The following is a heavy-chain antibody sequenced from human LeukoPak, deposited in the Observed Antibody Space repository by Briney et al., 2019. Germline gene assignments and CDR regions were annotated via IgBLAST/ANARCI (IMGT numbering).Heavy chain of an antibody. V-gene: IGHV4-4*07. J-gene: IGHJ6*03. D-gene: IGHD1-1*01. CDR2: IYTSGST. CDR1: GGSISSYY. Sequence: SETLSLTCTVSGGSISSYYWSWIRQPAGKGLEWIGRIYTSGSTNYNPSLESRVTMSVDTSKNQFSLKLSSVTAADTAVYYCASSGQLLKYYYYMDVWGKGTTVTVSS. CDR3: ASSGQLLKYYYYMDV.